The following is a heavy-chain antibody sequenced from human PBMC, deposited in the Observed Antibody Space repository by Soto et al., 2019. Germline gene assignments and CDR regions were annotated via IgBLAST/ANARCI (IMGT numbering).Heavy chain of an antibody. CDR3: ARGRASGSYYLLDY. CDR2: INPNSGNI. J-gene: IGHJ4*02. Sequence: ASVKVSCKASGDTFTTYDINWVRQATGHGLEWMGWINPNSGNIGYAQRFQGRVTMSRDTAIRTAYMEVSSLRSDDTAVYYCARGRASGSYYLLDYWGQGTLVTVSS. V-gene: IGHV1-8*01. CDR1: GDTFTTYD. D-gene: IGHD3-10*01.